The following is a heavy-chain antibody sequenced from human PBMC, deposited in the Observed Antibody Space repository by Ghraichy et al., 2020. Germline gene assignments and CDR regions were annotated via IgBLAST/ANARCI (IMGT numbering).Heavy chain of an antibody. Sequence: SETLSLTCTVSGGSISTYFWTWIRQPPGKGLEWIGYIHHSGITNYNPSLKSRVTISKDTSKNQFSLKLSSVTAVDTAVYYCARAYHTSGYGAFDIWGQGTVVTVSS. J-gene: IGHJ3*02. V-gene: IGHV4-59*01. D-gene: IGHD3-22*01. CDR3: ARAYHTSGYGAFDI. CDR1: GGSISTYF. CDR2: IHHSGIT.